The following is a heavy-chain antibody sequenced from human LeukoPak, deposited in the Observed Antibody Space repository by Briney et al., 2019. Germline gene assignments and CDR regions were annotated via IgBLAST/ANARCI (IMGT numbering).Heavy chain of an antibody. CDR3: AKELGYCSGGSCYGLGELSL. CDR1: GFTFSNYW. J-gene: IGHJ4*02. D-gene: IGHD2-15*01. CDR2: IKQDGSEK. V-gene: IGHV3-7*03. Sequence: PGGSLRLSCAASGFTFSNYWMHWVRQAPGKGLEWVANIKQDGSEKYYVGSVKGRFSISRDNAKNSLYLQMNSLRAEDTALYYCAKELGYCSGGSCYGLGELSLWGQGTLVTVSS.